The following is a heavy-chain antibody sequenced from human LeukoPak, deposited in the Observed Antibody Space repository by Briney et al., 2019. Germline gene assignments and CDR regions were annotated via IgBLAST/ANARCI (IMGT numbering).Heavy chain of an antibody. CDR2: ISGSGGST. D-gene: IGHD5-18*01. V-gene: IGHV3-23*01. Sequence: PGGSLRLSCAASGFTVSRNYMSWVRQAPGKGLEWVSAISGSGGSTYYADSVKGRFTISRDNSKNTLYLQMNSLRAEDTGVYYCAKGLGYGKNWFDPWGQGTLVTVSS. CDR1: GFTVSRNY. CDR3: AKGLGYGKNWFDP. J-gene: IGHJ5*02.